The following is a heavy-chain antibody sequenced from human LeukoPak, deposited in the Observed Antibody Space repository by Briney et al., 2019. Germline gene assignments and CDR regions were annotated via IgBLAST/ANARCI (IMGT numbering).Heavy chain of an antibody. V-gene: IGHV1-69*05. CDR1: GGTFSSYA. Sequence: SVKVSCKASGGTFSSYAISWVRQAPGQGLEWMGGIIPIFGTANYAQKFQGRVTITTDESTSTAYMELSSLRSEDTAVYYCAAYYYDSSGYYLWGQGTLVTVSS. CDR3: AAYYYDSSGYYL. D-gene: IGHD3-22*01. J-gene: IGHJ5*02. CDR2: IIPIFGTA.